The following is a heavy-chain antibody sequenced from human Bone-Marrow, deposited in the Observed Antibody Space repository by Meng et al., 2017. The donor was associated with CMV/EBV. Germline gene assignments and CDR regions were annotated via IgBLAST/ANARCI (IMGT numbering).Heavy chain of an antibody. D-gene: IGHD1-26*01. CDR3: AREHRWSPNWFDP. J-gene: IGHJ5*02. CDR2: IYYSGST. V-gene: IGHV4-39*07. Sequence: SETLSLTCTVSGGSISSSSYYWGWIRQPPGKGLEWIGSIYYSGSTYYNPSLKSRVTISVDTSKNQFSLKLSSVTAADTAVYYCAREHRWSPNWFDPWGQGNLVTVFS. CDR1: GGSISSSSYY.